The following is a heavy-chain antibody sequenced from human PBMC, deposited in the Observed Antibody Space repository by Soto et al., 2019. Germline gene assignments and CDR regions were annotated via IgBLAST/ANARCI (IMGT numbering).Heavy chain of an antibody. D-gene: IGHD3-22*01. V-gene: IGHV3-23*01. CDR1: GFTFSSYA. CDR3: TNPSLDDSRGYYPPYFDY. J-gene: IGHJ4*02. CDR2: ISGSGGST. Sequence: PGGSLRLSCAASGFTFSSYAMSWVRQAPGKGLEWVSAISGSGGSTYYADSVKGRFTISRDNSKNTLYLQMNSLRAEDTAIYYCTNPSLDDSRGYYPPYFDYWGQGTLVTVSS.